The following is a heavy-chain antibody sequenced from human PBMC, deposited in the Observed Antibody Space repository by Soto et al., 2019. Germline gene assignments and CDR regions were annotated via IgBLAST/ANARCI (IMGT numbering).Heavy chain of an antibody. Sequence: GESLKISCKGSGYSFTSYWIGWVRQMPGKGLDWMGIIYPGDSDTRYSPSFQGQVTISADKSISTAYLQWSSLKASDTAMYYCASLVQEWELLSTGSRAFDIWGQGTMVTVS. V-gene: IGHV5-51*01. CDR1: GYSFTSYW. CDR3: ASLVQEWELLSTGSRAFDI. CDR2: IYPGDSDT. J-gene: IGHJ3*02. D-gene: IGHD1-26*01.